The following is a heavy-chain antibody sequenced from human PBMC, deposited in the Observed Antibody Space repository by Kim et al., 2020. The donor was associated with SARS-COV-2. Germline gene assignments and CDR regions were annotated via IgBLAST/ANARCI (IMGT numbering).Heavy chain of an antibody. Sequence: GGSLRLSCAASGFTFSDFGMHWVRQAPGKGLEWVAVIWYDGSKKYFGDSVKGRFTISRDNSKNTLYLQMNSLRVEDTAVYYCARDSSYGSLFDPWGQGTL. V-gene: IGHV3-33*01. D-gene: IGHD3-10*01. J-gene: IGHJ5*02. CDR1: GFTFSDFG. CDR3: ARDSSYGSLFDP. CDR2: IWYDGSKK.